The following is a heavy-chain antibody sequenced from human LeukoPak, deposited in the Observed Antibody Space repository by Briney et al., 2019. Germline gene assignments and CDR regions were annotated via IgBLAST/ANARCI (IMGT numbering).Heavy chain of an antibody. CDR2: ISGSGGST. Sequence: GGSLRLSCAASGFTFSSYAMHWVRQAPGKGLEWVSAISGSGGSTYYADSVKGRFTISRDNSKNTLYLQMNSLRAEDTAVYYCAKGSNTYGSGSYYVRVFLDYWGQGTLVTVSS. CDR3: AKGSNTYGSGSYYVRVFLDY. V-gene: IGHV3-23*01. D-gene: IGHD3-10*01. J-gene: IGHJ4*02. CDR1: GFTFSSYA.